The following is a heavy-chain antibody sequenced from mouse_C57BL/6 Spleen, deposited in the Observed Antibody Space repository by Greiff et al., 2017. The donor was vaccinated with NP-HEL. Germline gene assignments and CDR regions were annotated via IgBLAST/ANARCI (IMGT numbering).Heavy chain of an antibody. CDR1: GYTFTSYW. D-gene: IGHD4-1*01. V-gene: IGHV1-53*01. Sequence: QVQLQQPGTELVKPGASVKLSCKASGYTFTSYWMHWVKQGPGQGLEWIGNINPSNGGTNYNEKFKSKATLTVDKSSSTAYMQLSSLTSEDSAVYYCAREGLTGTLWYFDVWGTGTTVTVSS. J-gene: IGHJ1*03. CDR2: INPSNGGT. CDR3: AREGLTGTLWYFDV.